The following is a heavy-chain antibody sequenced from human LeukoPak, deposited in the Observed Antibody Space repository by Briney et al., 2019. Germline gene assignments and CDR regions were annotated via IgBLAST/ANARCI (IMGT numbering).Heavy chain of an antibody. Sequence: QTRGSLRLSCAASGFTFSSYAMSWLRQAPGKGLEWVSTISGSGGSTYYADSVKGRFTISRDNSKNTLYLKMNSLRAEDTAVYYCAKTRGGLWTGAFDIWRQGTMVSVSS. CDR1: GFTFSSYA. D-gene: IGHD3-16*01. CDR3: AKTRGGLWTGAFDI. J-gene: IGHJ3*02. V-gene: IGHV3-23*01. CDR2: ISGSGGST.